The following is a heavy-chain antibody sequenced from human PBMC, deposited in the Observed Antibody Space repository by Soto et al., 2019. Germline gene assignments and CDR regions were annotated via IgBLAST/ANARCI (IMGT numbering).Heavy chain of an antibody. CDR3: AGDGVRDYGDYDLDY. CDR2: IYYSGST. CDR1: GGSVSSGSCY. Sequence: PSETLSLTCTVSGGSVSSGSCYWSWIRQPPGKGLEWIGYIYYSGSTNYNPSLKSRVTISVDTSKNQFSLKLSSVTAADTAVYYCAGDGVRDYGDYDLDYWGQGTLVTVSS. J-gene: IGHJ4*02. V-gene: IGHV4-61*01. D-gene: IGHD4-17*01.